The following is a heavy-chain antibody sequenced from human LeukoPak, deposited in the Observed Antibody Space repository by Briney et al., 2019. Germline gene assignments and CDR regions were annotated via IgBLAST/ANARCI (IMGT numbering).Heavy chain of an antibody. CDR1: GYTFTGYY. D-gene: IGHD2-15*01. CDR3: ARRIVVVVAAANDAFDI. V-gene: IGHV1-2*02. CDR2: INPNSGGT. Sequence: ASVKVSCKASGYTFTGYYMHWVRQAPGQGLEWMGWINPNSGGTNYAQKFQGRVTMTRDTSISTAYMELSRLRSDDTAVYYCARRIVVVVAAANDAFDIWGQGTMVTVYS. J-gene: IGHJ3*02.